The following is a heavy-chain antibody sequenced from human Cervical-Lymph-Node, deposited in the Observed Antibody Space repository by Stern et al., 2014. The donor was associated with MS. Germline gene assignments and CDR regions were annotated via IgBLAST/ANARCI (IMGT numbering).Heavy chain of an antibody. CDR2: IFCDDDT. CDR1: GFSVSTSGVG. Sequence: QITLKESGPKLVKPTQNLTLTCTFSGFSVSTSGVGVGWIRQPPGKALEWLALIFCDDDTRYSPSLKSRLTISNDTSKNQLDLTVTNIDPGDTGTYYCAHRRLAVVGRAPPNFVDPWGPGTLVTVSS. CDR3: AHRRLAVVGRAPPNFVDP. V-gene: IGHV2-5*02. J-gene: IGHJ5*02. D-gene: IGHD6-19*01.